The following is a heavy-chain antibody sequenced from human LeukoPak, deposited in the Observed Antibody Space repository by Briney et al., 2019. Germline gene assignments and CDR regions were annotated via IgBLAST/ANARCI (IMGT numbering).Heavy chain of an antibody. CDR2: ISGSGGST. CDR3: ARASGSYYYYYMDV. J-gene: IGHJ6*03. D-gene: IGHD6-19*01. Sequence: GGSLRLSCAASGFTFSSYAMSWVRQAPGKGLEWVSAISGSGGSTYYADSVKGRFTISRDNSKNTLYLQMNSLRAEDTAVYYCARASGSYYYYYMDVWGKGTTVTVSS. V-gene: IGHV3-23*01. CDR1: GFTFSSYA.